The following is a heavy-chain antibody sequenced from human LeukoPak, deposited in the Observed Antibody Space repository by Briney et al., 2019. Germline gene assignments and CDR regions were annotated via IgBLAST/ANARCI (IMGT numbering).Heavy chain of an antibody. Sequence: GGSLRLSXTASGFTFSSYSMNWVRQAPGKGLEWVSSISSSSSYIYYADSVKGRFTISRDNAKNSLYLQMNSLRAEDTAVYYCASLVVRGVKDWGQGTLVTVSS. CDR1: GFTFSSYS. D-gene: IGHD3-10*01. J-gene: IGHJ4*02. CDR3: ASLVVRGVKD. V-gene: IGHV3-21*01. CDR2: ISSSSSYI.